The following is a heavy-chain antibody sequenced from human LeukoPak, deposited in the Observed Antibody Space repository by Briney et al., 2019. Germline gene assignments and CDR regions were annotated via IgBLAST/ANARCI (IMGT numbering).Heavy chain of an antibody. CDR1: GFTFNTYN. V-gene: IGHV3-23*01. J-gene: IGHJ4*02. Sequence: GGSLRLSCAVSGFTFNTYNMNWVRQAPGKGLEWVPTISGSGDSTYYADSVKGRFTISRDNSKNTLYLQMNSLRAEDTAVYYCARDRGYSCGYWGQGTLVTVSS. CDR2: ISGSGDST. D-gene: IGHD5-18*01. CDR3: ARDRGYSCGY.